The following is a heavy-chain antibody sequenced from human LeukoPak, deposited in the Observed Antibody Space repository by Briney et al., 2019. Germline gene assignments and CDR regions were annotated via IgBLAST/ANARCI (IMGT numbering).Heavy chain of an antibody. J-gene: IGHJ4*02. CDR3: ASDYRLGYFDY. V-gene: IGHV3-7*01. CDR1: GLSFSSYW. D-gene: IGHD3-16*01. Sequence: GGSLRLSCAASGLSFSSYWMTWVRQAPGKGLEWVATIKQYGSDKYYVDSVKGRFTISRDNAKKSLFLQMNSLRAEDTAIYYCASDYRLGYFDYWGQGTLVTVSS. CDR2: IKQYGSDK.